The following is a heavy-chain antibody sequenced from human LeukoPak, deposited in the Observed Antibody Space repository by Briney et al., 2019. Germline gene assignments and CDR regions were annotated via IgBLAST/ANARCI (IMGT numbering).Heavy chain of an antibody. D-gene: IGHD2-2*01. V-gene: IGHV4-59*01. CDR3: ARNIVVVPADIPDYYYYYMDV. CDR2: IYYSGST. Sequence: SETLSLTCTVSGGSISSYYCSWIRQPPGKGLEWIGYIYYSGSTNYNPSLKSRVTISVDTSKNQFSLKLRSVTAADTAVYYCARNIVVVPADIPDYYYYYMDVWGKGTTVTVSS. CDR1: GGSISSYY. J-gene: IGHJ6*03.